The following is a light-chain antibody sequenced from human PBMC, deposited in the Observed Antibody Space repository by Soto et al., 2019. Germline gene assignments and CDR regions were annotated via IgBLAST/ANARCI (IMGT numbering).Light chain of an antibody. CDR3: QQRSNWPQCT. CDR1: QGISSY. CDR2: DAF. V-gene: IGKV3-11*01. Sequence: LTQSPSSLSASVGDRVTITCRASQGISSYLAWYQQKPGQAPRLLIYDAFNRATGIPARFSGSGSGTDFTLTISSLEPEDFAVYYCQQRSNWPQCTFGQGTKLEIK. J-gene: IGKJ2*02.